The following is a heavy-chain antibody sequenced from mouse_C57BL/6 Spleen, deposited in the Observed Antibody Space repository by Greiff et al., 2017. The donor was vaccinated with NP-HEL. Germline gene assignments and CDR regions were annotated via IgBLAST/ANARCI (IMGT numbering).Heavy chain of an antibody. Sequence: EVQLVESGPGLVKPSQSLSLTCSVTGYSITSGYYWNWIRQFPGNKLEWMGYISYDGSNNYNPSLKNRISITRDTSKNQFFLKLNSVTTEDTATYYCALYDGYPCFAYWGQGTLVTVSA. CDR3: ALYDGYPCFAY. V-gene: IGHV3-6*01. CDR1: GYSITSGYY. D-gene: IGHD2-3*01. CDR2: ISYDGSN. J-gene: IGHJ3*01.